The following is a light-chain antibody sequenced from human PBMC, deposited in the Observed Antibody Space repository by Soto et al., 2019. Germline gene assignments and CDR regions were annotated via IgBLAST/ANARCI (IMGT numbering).Light chain of an antibody. CDR2: GAS. V-gene: IGKV3-20*01. J-gene: IGKJ1*01. CDR1: QSVNSNF. Sequence: EIVLTQSPGTLSLSPGDRATLSCRASQSVNSNFLAWYQQKPGQAPRLLIYGASSRATDIPDTFSGSGSGTDFTLTINRLEPGDFAVYYCQQYGTSPWTFGQGTKVDIK. CDR3: QQYGTSPWT.